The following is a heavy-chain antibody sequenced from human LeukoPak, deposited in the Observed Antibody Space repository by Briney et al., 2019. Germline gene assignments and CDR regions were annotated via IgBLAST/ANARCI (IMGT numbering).Heavy chain of an antibody. D-gene: IGHD4-17*01. CDR3: ARDDGDDKGYYFDY. CDR1: GGSISSYY. CDR2: IYYSGST. J-gene: IGHJ4*02. V-gene: IGHV4-59*01. Sequence: SETLSLTCTVSGGSISSYYWSWIRQPPGKGLEWIGYIYYSGSTNYNPSLKSRVTISVDTSKNQFSLKLSSVTAADTAVYYCARDDGDDKGYYFDYWGQGTLVTVSS.